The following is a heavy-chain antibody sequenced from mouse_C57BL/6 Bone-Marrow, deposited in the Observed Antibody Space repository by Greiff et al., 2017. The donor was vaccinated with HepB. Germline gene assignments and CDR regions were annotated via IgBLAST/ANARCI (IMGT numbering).Heavy chain of an antibody. J-gene: IGHJ3*01. Sequence: QVQLQQPGAELVKPGASVKLSCKASGYTFTSYWMHWVKQRPGQGLEWIGMIHPNSGSTKYNEKFKSKATLTVDKSSRTAYMQLSSLTSEDTAVYYCASGGFAYCGQGTLVTVSA. CDR3: ASGGFAY. CDR1: GYTFTSYW. V-gene: IGHV1-64*01. CDR2: IHPNSGST.